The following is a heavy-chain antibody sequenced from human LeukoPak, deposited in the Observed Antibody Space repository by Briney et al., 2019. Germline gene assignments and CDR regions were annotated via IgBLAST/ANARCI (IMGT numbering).Heavy chain of an antibody. Sequence: PSETLSLTCTVSGGSISSYYWSWIRQPPGKGLEWIGYIHYSGSTNYNPSLKSRVTISVDMSKKQFSLKLSSVTAADTAVYYCARDGGITTTGGAFDIWGQGTMVTVSS. J-gene: IGHJ3*02. CDR2: IHYSGST. D-gene: IGHD1-14*01. CDR3: ARDGGITTTGGAFDI. CDR1: GGSISSYY. V-gene: IGHV4-59*01.